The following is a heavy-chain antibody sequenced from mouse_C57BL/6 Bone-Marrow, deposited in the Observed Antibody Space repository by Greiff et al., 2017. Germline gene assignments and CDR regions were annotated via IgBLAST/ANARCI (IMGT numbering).Heavy chain of an antibody. Sequence: QVQLQQPGAELVRPGTSVKLSCKASGYTFTSYWMHWVKQRPGQGLEWIGVIDPSDSYTNYNQKFKGKATLTVDTSSSTAYMQLSSLTSEDSSVYYCARGYYGSSYWGDYWGQGTSVTVSS. D-gene: IGHD1-1*01. CDR3: ARGYYGSSYWGDY. CDR1: GYTFTSYW. CDR2: IDPSDSYT. J-gene: IGHJ4*01. V-gene: IGHV1-59*01.